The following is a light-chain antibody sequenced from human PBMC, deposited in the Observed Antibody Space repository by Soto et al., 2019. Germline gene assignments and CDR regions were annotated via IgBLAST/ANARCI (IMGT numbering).Light chain of an antibody. Sequence: IQMTQSPSTLSASVGDRVTITCRASQSINKWVAWFQQKSGRAPKLLIYDAATLQSGVPSRFSGTGSGTDFRLTISSLQPEDFATYYCQQYNIGYTFGQGTRLDIK. V-gene: IGKV1-5*01. CDR2: DAA. CDR3: QQYNIGYT. J-gene: IGKJ2*01. CDR1: QSINKW.